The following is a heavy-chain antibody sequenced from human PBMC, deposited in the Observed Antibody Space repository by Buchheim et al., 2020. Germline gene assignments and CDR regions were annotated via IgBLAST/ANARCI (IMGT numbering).Heavy chain of an antibody. CDR1: GFAFSSYG. CDR3: AAGYSSGWFPVYGMDV. D-gene: IGHD6-19*01. V-gene: IGHV3-33*01. Sequence: QVQLVESGGGVVQPGRSLRLSCAASGFAFSSYGMHWVRQAPGKGLEWVAVIWFDGSNKYYADAVKGRFTISRDNSKNTLYLQMNSLRAEDTAVYCCAAGYSSGWFPVYGMDVWGQGTT. J-gene: IGHJ6*02. CDR2: IWFDGSNK.